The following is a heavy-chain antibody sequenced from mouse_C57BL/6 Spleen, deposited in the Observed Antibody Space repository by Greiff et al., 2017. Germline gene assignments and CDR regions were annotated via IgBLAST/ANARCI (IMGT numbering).Heavy chain of an antibody. Sequence: EVKLMESGGGLVKPGGSLKLSCAASGFTFSSYTMSWVRQTPEKRLEWVATISGGGGNTYYPDSVKGRFTISRDNAKNTLYLQMSSLRSEDTALYYCARHYYGSSYGYFDYWGQGTTLTVSS. J-gene: IGHJ2*01. CDR3: ARHYYGSSYGYFDY. D-gene: IGHD1-1*01. CDR1: GFTFSSYT. CDR2: ISGGGGNT. V-gene: IGHV5-9*01.